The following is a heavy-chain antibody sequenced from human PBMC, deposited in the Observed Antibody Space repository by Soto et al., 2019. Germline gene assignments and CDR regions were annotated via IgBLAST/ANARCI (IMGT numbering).Heavy chain of an antibody. CDR2: IMATFGPA. CDR1: GGTLSNYA. D-gene: IGHD6-13*01. J-gene: IGHJ4*02. V-gene: IGHV1-69*06. CDR3: ARGGFSSSWRFDY. Sequence: ASVKVSCKASGGTLSNYAISWVRQAPGQGLEWMGGIMATFGPANSAQKFQGRARIIADKYTDTAYLKLSSLRSEDTAVYYCARGGFSSSWRFDYWGQGTLVTVSS.